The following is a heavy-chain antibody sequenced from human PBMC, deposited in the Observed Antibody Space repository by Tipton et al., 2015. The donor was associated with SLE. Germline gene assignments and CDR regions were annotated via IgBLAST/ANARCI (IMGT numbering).Heavy chain of an antibody. V-gene: IGHV4-31*03. CDR2: IYYSGTT. J-gene: IGHJ4*02. D-gene: IGHD6-13*01. CDR3: ASAGYANSWWSY. Sequence: TLSLTCTVSGYSFSNDAYYWSWFRQHPGKGLEWIGYIYYSGTTYYNPSLKSRLTISIDTSKNQFSLKLGSVTAADTAIYYCASAGYANSWWSYWGQGSLVTVSS. CDR1: GYSFSNDAYY.